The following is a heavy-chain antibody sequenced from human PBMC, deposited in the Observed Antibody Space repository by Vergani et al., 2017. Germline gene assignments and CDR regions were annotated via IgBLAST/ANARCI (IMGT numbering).Heavy chain of an antibody. CDR1: GFTFDDYA. Sequence: EVQLLESGGGLVQPGGSLRLSCAASGFTFDDYAMHWVRQAPGKGLEWVSGISWNSGSIGYADSVKGRFTISRDNAKNSLYLQMNSLRAEDTAVYYCARDRGLGWNYFYSNWFDPWGQGTLVTVSS. D-gene: IGHD1-7*01. V-gene: IGHV3-9*01. CDR3: ARDRGLGWNYFYSNWFDP. CDR2: ISWNSGSI. J-gene: IGHJ5*02.